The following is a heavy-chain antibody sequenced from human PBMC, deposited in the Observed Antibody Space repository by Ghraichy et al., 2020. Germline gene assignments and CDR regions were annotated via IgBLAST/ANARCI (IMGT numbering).Heavy chain of an antibody. CDR2: ISGSGGST. CDR1: GFTFSSYA. J-gene: IGHJ4*02. V-gene: IGHV3-23*01. Sequence: GGSLRLSCAASGFTFSSYAMSWVRQAPGKGLEWVSAISGSGGSTYYADSVKGRFTISRDNSKNTLYLQMNSLRAEDTAVYYCAKDLRGYDSEEAGDYWGQGSLVIVSS. CDR3: AKDLRGYDSEEAGDY. D-gene: IGHD5-12*01.